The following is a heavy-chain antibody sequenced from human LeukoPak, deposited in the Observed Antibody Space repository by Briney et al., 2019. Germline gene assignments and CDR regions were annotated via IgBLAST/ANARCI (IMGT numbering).Heavy chain of an antibody. CDR3: ARDPPEYYDFWSPDY. J-gene: IGHJ4*02. V-gene: IGHV3-48*04. D-gene: IGHD3-3*01. CDR1: GFTFSSYS. Sequence: GSLRLSCAASGFTFSSYSVNWVRQAPGKGLEWVSYISSSSGTIYYADSVKGRFTISRDNAKNSLYLQMNSLRAEDTAVYYCARDPPEYYDFWSPDYWGQGTLVTVSS. CDR2: ISSSSGTI.